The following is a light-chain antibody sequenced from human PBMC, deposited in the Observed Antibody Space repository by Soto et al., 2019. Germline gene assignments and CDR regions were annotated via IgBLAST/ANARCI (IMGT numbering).Light chain of an antibody. CDR3: SSYAGSNNLL. CDR1: SSDVGGYNY. J-gene: IGLJ2*01. CDR2: EVS. V-gene: IGLV2-8*01. Sequence: QSALTQPPSASGSPGQSVTISCTGTSSDVGGYNYVSWYQQHPGKVPKLMIYEVSKRPSGVPDRFSGSKSGNTASLTVSGLQDEDEADYYCSSYAGSNNLLFGGGTKLTVL.